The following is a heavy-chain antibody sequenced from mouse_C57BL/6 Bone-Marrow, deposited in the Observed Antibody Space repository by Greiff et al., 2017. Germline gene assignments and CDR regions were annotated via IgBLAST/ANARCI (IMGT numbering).Heavy chain of an antibody. CDR1: GYTFTSYW. Sequence: QVQLQQPGAELVKPGASVKLSCKASGYTFTSYWMHWVKQRPGQGLEWIGMIHPNSGSTNYNEKFKSKATLTVDKSSSTAYMQLSSLTSEDSAVYYCARRDYGKTFDVWGTGTTVTVSS. CDR2: IHPNSGST. V-gene: IGHV1-64*01. CDR3: ARRDYGKTFDV. D-gene: IGHD1-1*01. J-gene: IGHJ1*03.